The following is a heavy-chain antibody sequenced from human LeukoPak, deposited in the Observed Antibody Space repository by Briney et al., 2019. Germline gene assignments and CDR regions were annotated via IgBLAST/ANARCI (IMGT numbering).Heavy chain of an antibody. D-gene: IGHD6-6*01. CDR2: ISSSSRYI. CDR1: GFTFSSYS. Sequence: GGSLRLSCAASGFTFSSYSMNWVRQAPGKGLEWVSSISSSSRYIYYADSVKGRFTISRDNGKNSLYLQMNSLRAEDTAVYYCARDLTSSSTAYFHHWGQGTLVTVSS. J-gene: IGHJ1*01. CDR3: ARDLTSSSTAYFHH. V-gene: IGHV3-21*01.